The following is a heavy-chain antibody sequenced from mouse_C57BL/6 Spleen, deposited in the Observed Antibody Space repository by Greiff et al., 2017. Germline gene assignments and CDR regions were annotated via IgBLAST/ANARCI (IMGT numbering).Heavy chain of an antibody. D-gene: IGHD2-2*01. V-gene: IGHV1-50*01. J-gene: IGHJ3*01. CDR1: GYTFTSYW. CDR3: VAYGYIEAWFAY. Sequence: QVQLQQPGAELVKPGASVKLSCKASGYTFTSYWMQWVKQRPGQGLEWIGEIDPSDSYTNYNQKFKGKATLTVDTSSSTAYMQLSSLTSEDSAVYYCVAYGYIEAWFAYWGQGTLVTVSA. CDR2: IDPSDSYT.